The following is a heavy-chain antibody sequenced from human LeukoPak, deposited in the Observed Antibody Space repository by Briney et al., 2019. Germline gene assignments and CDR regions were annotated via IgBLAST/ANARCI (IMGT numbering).Heavy chain of an antibody. CDR1: GGTFSSYA. CDR3: ARDGPFSMTPDRFNYFDY. J-gene: IGHJ4*02. CDR2: IIPIFGTA. Sequence: SVKVSCKASGGTFSSYAISRVRQAPGQGLEWMGGIIPIFGTANYAQKFQGRVTITTDESTSTAYMELSSLRSEDTAVYYCARDGPFSMTPDRFNYFDYWGQGTLVTVSS. D-gene: IGHD3-3*01. V-gene: IGHV1-69*05.